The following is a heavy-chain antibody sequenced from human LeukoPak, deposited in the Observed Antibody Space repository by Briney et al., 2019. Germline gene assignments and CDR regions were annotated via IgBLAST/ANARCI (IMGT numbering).Heavy chain of an antibody. CDR2: IYYSGST. J-gene: IGHJ4*02. CDR1: GGSISSYY. D-gene: IGHD6-19*01. V-gene: IGHV4-59*01. Sequence: SETPSLTCTVSGGSISSYYWSWIRQPPGKGLEWIGYIYYSGSTNYNPSLKSRVTISVDTSKYQFSLKLSSVTAADTAVYYCARGYSSGWFDYWGQGTLVTVSS. CDR3: ARGYSSGWFDY.